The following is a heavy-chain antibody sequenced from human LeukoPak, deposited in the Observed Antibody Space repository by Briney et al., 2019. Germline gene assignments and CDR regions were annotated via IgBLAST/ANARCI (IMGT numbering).Heavy chain of an antibody. Sequence: GGSLRLSCAASGFTSSDYYMSWLRQAPGKGLEWVSYIRSSGSTIYYADSVKGRFTISRDNAKNSLYLQMNSLRAEDTAVYYCARVDCSSTSCYEFDYWGQGTLVTVSS. V-gene: IGHV3-11*04. CDR1: GFTSSDYY. CDR2: IRSSGSTI. J-gene: IGHJ4*02. CDR3: ARVDCSSTSCYEFDY. D-gene: IGHD2-2*01.